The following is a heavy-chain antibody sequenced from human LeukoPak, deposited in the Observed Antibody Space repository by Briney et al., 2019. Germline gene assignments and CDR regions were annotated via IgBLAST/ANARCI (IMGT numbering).Heavy chain of an antibody. Sequence: SETLSLTCTVSGGSISSSSYYWGWIRQPPGKGLEWIGEINHSGSTNYNPSLKSRVTISVDTSKNQFSLKLSSVTAADTAVYYCASIAARPITSRGVDYWGQGTLVTVSS. V-gene: IGHV4-39*07. D-gene: IGHD6-6*01. J-gene: IGHJ4*02. CDR2: INHSGST. CDR3: ASIAARPITSRGVDY. CDR1: GGSISSSSYY.